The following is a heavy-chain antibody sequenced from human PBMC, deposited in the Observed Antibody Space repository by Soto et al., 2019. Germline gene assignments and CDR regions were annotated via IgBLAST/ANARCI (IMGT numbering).Heavy chain of an antibody. CDR1: GFTFSSYG. CDR3: ARDSRLHYYGSGSYHDY. CDR2: IWYDGSNK. D-gene: IGHD3-10*01. Sequence: QVQLVESGGGVVQPGRSLRLSCAASGFTFSSYGMHWVRQAPGKGLEWVAVIWYDGSNKYYAASVKGRFTISRDNSKNTLYLQMNSLRAEDTAVYYCARDSRLHYYGSGSYHDYWGQGTLVTVSS. J-gene: IGHJ4*02. V-gene: IGHV3-33*01.